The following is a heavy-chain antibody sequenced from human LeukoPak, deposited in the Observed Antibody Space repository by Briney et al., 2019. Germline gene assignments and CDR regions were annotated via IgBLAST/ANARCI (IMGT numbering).Heavy chain of an antibody. Sequence: ASVKVSCKASGYTFTNSYIHWVRQAPGQVLEWMGLINPDGGNTNYAQNFQGRVTLTRDTSISTAYMELSRLRSDDTAVYYCARGHWFDPWGQGTLVTVSS. V-gene: IGHV1-46*01. CDR2: INPDGGNT. CDR3: ARGHWFDP. CDR1: GYTFTNSY. J-gene: IGHJ5*02.